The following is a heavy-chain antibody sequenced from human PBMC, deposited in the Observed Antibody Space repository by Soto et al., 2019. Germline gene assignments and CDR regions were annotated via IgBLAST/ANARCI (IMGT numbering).Heavy chain of an antibody. CDR2: IIPIFGTA. D-gene: IGHD3-22*01. Sequence: QVQLVQSGAEVKKPGSSVKVSCKASGGTFSSYAISWVRQAPGQGLEWMGGIIPIFGTANYAQKFQGRVTITADEYTSTAYMELSSLRSEDTAVYYCARDSGTYYYDSSGDRFISSFDYWGQGTLVTVSS. J-gene: IGHJ4*02. V-gene: IGHV1-69*01. CDR3: ARDSGTYYYDSSGDRFISSFDY. CDR1: GGTFSSYA.